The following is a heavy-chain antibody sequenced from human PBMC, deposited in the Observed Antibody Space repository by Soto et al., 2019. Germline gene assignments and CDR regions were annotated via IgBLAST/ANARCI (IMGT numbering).Heavy chain of an antibody. J-gene: IGHJ6*02. CDR2: TIPIFRTA. Sequence: QVQLVQSGAEVKKPGSSVKVSCKASGGTFNSYAISWVRQAPGQGLEWMGGTIPIFRTADYAQKFQGRVTITADDSTSTAYMELSSLRSEDPALYYCASQHLRPSSSYGMDVWGQGTTVTVSS. CDR1: GGTFNSYA. D-gene: IGHD2-2*01. CDR3: ASQHLRPSSSYGMDV. V-gene: IGHV1-69*12.